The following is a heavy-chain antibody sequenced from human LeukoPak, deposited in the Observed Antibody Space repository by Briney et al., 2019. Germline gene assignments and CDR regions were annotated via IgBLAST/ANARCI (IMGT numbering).Heavy chain of an antibody. Sequence: GGSLRLSCAASGFTFTDYYMSWIRQAPGKGLEWVSYISGSSGIIYYADSVKGRFTISRDNAKNSLYLQMNSLRAEDTAVYYCARRAPTMVRGVRADYWGQGTLVTVSS. CDR1: GFTFTDYY. CDR3: ARRAPTMVRGVRADY. CDR2: ISGSSGII. J-gene: IGHJ4*02. V-gene: IGHV3-11*01. D-gene: IGHD3-10*01.